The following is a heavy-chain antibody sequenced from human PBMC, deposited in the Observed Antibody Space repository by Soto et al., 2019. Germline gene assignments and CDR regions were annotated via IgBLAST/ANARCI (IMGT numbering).Heavy chain of an antibody. V-gene: IGHV1-18*01. CDR1: GYTFTSYG. CDR2: ISAYNGNT. D-gene: IGHD4-4*01. Sequence: RASVKVSCKASGYTFTSYGISWVRQAPGQGLEWMGWISAYNGNTNYAQKLQGRVTMTTDTSTSTAYMELRSLRSDDTAVYYCARAPYSILLYYYGMDVWGQGTTVTVSS. CDR3: ARAPYSILLYYYGMDV. J-gene: IGHJ6*02.